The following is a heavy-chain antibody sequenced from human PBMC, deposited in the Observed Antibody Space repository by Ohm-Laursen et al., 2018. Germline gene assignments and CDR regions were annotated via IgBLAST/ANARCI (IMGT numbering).Heavy chain of an antibody. CDR1: GFTFSNFD. Sequence: SLRLSCSASGFTFSNFDMHWVRQAPGKGLEWISYISETGSHIYDADSMRGRFTVARDNAKNLLYLQLNSLRVEDTAVYYCARDSSRRAREGGMDVWGQGTMVTVSS. V-gene: IGHV3-21*01. CDR2: ISETGSHI. CDR3: ARDSSRRAREGGMDV. D-gene: IGHD6-6*01. J-gene: IGHJ6*02.